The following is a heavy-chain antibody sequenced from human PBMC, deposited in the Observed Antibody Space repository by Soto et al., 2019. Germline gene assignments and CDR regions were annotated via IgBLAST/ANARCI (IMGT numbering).Heavy chain of an antibody. V-gene: IGHV3-23*01. D-gene: IGHD3-10*01. CDR2: ISGSGGGT. CDR3: VKGGGKVRTHFDK. J-gene: IGHJ4*02. Sequence: GGSLRLSCAASGFTFSNFAMTWVRQAPGRGLEWVSSISGSGGGTYYADSLKGRLTISRDNANNTLYLQMNSLRVDDTAVYYCVKGGGKVRTHFDKGGPGNLVTVSS. CDR1: GFTFSNFA.